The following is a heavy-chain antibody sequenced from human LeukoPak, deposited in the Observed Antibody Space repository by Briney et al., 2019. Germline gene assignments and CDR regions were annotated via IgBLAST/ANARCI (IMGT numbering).Heavy chain of an antibody. CDR3: ARDRRVLWFEGMDV. D-gene: IGHD3-10*01. CDR1: GFTFSSYS. J-gene: IGHJ6*02. Sequence: GGSLRLSCAASGFTFSSYSMNWVRQAPGKGLEWVSYISSSSSTIYYADSVKGRFTIPRDNAKNSLYLQMNSLRDEDTAVYYCARDRRVLWFEGMDVWGQGTTVTVSS. V-gene: IGHV3-48*02. CDR2: ISSSSSTI.